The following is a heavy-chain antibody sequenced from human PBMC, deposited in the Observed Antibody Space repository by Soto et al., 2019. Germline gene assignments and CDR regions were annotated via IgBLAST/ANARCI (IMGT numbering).Heavy chain of an antibody. V-gene: IGHV4-39*01. CDR1: GGSISSSSYY. CDR3: ARLRGDTEYYYGSGSYYYYMDV. J-gene: IGHJ6*03. CDR2: IYYSGST. Sequence: SETLSLTCTVSGGSISSSSYYWGWIRQPPGKGLEWIGSIYYSGSTYYNPSLKSRVTISVDTSKNQFSLKLSSVTAADTAVYYCARLRGDTEYYYGSGSYYYYMDVWGKGTTVTVSS. D-gene: IGHD3-10*01.